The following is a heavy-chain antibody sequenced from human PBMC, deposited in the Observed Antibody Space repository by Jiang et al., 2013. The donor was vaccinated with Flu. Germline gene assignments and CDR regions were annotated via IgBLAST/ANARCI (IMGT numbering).Heavy chain of an antibody. CDR3: ARQPYGGDASYFFDY. V-gene: IGHV4-59*08. CDR2: VFHTGDT. Sequence: GLVKPSETLSLTCTVSGVSISAFYWSWIRQPPGKGLEWIAYVFHTGDTNYNPSLRSRVTISLDTSKDQFSLRLSSVTAADTALYYCARQPYGGDASYFFDYWGQGTLVTVSS. CDR1: GVSISAFY. D-gene: IGHD2-21*01. J-gene: IGHJ4*02.